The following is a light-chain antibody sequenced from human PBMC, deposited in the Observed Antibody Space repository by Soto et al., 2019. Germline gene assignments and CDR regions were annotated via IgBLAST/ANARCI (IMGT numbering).Light chain of an antibody. CDR1: SGSIASNY. V-gene: IGLV6-57*01. Sequence: NFMLTQPHSVSESPGKTVTISCTRSSGSIASNYVQWYQQRPGSSPTTVISEDNQRPSGVPDRFSGSIDSSSNSASLTISGLKTEDEAGYSCQSYDSSNVVFGGGTKLTVL. J-gene: IGLJ2*01. CDR2: EDN. CDR3: QSYDSSNVV.